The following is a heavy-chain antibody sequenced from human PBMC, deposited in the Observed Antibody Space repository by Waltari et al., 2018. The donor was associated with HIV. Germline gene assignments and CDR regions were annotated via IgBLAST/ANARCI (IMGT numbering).Heavy chain of an antibody. D-gene: IGHD2-21*02. CDR3: ARGFGCGGDCYYFDY. CDR2: IYSGGST. V-gene: IGHV3-53*01. CDR1: GFSVSSTY. Sequence: EVQLVESGGGLIQPAGSLRLSCAASGFSVSSTYMSWVRQAPGKGLGWVSVIYSGGSTYYAYSVKGRFTISRDNSKNTLYLQMNSLRAEDTAVYYCARGFGCGGDCYYFDYWGQGTLVTVSS. J-gene: IGHJ4*02.